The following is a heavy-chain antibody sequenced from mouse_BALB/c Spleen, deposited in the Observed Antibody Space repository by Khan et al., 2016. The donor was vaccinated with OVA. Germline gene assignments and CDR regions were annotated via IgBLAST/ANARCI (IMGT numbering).Heavy chain of an antibody. CDR3: ARNYDYDESLAY. V-gene: IGHV2-2*02. D-gene: IGHD2-4*01. CDR1: GFSLTTYG. CDR2: IWSGGTT. J-gene: IGHJ3*01. Sequence: VQLKQSGPGLVQPSQSLSITCTVSGFSLTTYGVHWVRQSPGKGLEWLGVIWSGGTTDYSAAFISRLSITKDNSKSQVFFKMNSLQANDTAIYYCARNYDYDESLAYWGQGTLVTVSA.